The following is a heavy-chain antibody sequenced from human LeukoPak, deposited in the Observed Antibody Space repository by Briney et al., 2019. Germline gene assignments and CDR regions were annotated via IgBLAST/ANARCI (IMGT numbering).Heavy chain of an antibody. J-gene: IGHJ4*02. Sequence: SETLSLTCTVSGGSISSYDWNWIRQPAGKGLEWIGRIYTSGSTNYNPSLKSRVTISLDKSKNQFSLKLSSVTAADTAVYYCASERLAAAVMPFDSWGQGTLVTVSS. CDR1: GGSISSYD. D-gene: IGHD6-13*01. V-gene: IGHV4-4*07. CDR3: ASERLAAAVMPFDS. CDR2: IYTSGST.